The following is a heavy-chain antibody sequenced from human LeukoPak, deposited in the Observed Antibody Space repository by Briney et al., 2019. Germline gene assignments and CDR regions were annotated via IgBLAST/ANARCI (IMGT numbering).Heavy chain of an antibody. V-gene: IGHV3-53*01. CDR3: AKETPYYYDSTSYYYYYMDV. D-gene: IGHD3-22*01. J-gene: IGHJ6*03. CDR1: GFTVSSNY. Sequence: PGGSLRLSCAASGFTVSSNYMSWVRQAPGKGLEWVSVIYSGGSTYYADSVKGRFTISRDNSKNTLYLQMNSLRAEDTAVYYCAKETPYYYDSTSYYYYYMDVWGKGTTVTVSS. CDR2: IYSGGST.